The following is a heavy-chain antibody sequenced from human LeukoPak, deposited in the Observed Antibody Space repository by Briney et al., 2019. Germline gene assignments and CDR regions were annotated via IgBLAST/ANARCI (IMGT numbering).Heavy chain of an antibody. CDR3: ARDQKGWPHYYGMDV. V-gene: IGHV1-69*04. J-gene: IGHJ6*02. CDR1: GGTFSSYA. D-gene: IGHD2-15*01. Sequence: ASVKASCKASGGTFSSYAISWVRQAPGRGLEWMGRIIPIFGIANYAQKFQGRVTITADKSTSTAYMELSSLRSEDTAVYYCARDQKGWPHYYGMDVWGQGTTVTVSS. CDR2: IIPIFGIA.